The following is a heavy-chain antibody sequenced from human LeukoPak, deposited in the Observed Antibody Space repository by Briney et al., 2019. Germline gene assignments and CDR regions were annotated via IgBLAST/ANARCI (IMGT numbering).Heavy chain of an antibody. V-gene: IGHV3-30-3*02. J-gene: IGHJ4*02. CDR1: GFTFSSYA. CDR2: ISYDGSNK. Sequence: PAGSLRLTCAASGFTFSSYAMHWVRQAPAKGLEWVAVISYDGSNKYYADSVKGRFTTSRDNSKNTLYLQMNSLRAEDTAVYYCAKTTLWFGVTYYFDYWGQGTLVTVSS. D-gene: IGHD3-10*01. CDR3: AKTTLWFGVTYYFDY.